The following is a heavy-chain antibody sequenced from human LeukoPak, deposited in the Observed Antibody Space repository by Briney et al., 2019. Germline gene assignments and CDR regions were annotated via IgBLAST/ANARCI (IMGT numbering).Heavy chain of an antibody. D-gene: IGHD3/OR15-3a*01. Sequence: GGSLRLSCTVSGFTVSSNSMSWVRQAPGKGLEWVSFIYSGGNTHYSDSVKGRFTISRDNSKNTLYLQMGSLRAEDMAVYYCARDRLSPSGLVGPFDYWGQGTLVTVSS. CDR3: ARDRLSPSGLVGPFDY. V-gene: IGHV3-53*05. CDR2: IYSGGNT. J-gene: IGHJ4*02. CDR1: GFTVSSNS.